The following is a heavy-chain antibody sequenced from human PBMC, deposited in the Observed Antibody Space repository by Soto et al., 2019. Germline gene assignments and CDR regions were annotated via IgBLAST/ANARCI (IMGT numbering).Heavy chain of an antibody. CDR2: IYWDDDK. CDR1: GFSLITNGVC. CDR3: AHRLFWSGYEYFQH. J-gene: IGHJ1*01. Sequence: SFPTLVNPTKTLTLTCTFSGFSLITNGVCVGCILQPPGKALEWLALIYWDDDKRYSPSLKSRLTITKDTSKNQVVLTMTNMDPVDTATYYCAHRLFWSGYEYFQHWGQGTLVTVSS. V-gene: IGHV2-5*02. D-gene: IGHD3-3*01.